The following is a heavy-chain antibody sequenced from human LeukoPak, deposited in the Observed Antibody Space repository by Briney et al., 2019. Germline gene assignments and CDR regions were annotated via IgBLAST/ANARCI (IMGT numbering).Heavy chain of an antibody. CDR1: GGSFSGSN. J-gene: IGHJ4*02. CDR3: VRAYDY. CDR2: IYNSGST. Sequence: MPSETLSLTCAVYGGSFSGSNWSWIRQPPGKGLEWIGEIYNSGSTIYNPSLKSRVTISVDTSKNQFSLNLISVTAADTAVYSCVRAYDYWGQGTLVTVSS. V-gene: IGHV4-34*01.